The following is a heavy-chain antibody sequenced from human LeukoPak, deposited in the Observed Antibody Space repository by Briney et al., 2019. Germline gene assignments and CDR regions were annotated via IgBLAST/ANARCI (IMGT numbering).Heavy chain of an antibody. CDR1: GFTFRNFA. V-gene: IGHV3-30*04. CDR2: ISYDGSRK. D-gene: IGHD6-13*01. J-gene: IGHJ4*02. CDR3: ATAPLYSSSWYFRGYFDD. Sequence: GGSLRLSCAASGFTFRNFAMHWGRQAPGKGLEWVAVISYDGSRKDYADSAKGRFTISRDNSKNALYLEMNSLTTEDTAVYYCATAPLYSSSWYFRGYFDDWGQGTLVTVSS.